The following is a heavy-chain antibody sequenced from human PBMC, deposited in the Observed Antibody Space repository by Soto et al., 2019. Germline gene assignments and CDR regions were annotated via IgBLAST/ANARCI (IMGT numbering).Heavy chain of an antibody. J-gene: IGHJ5*02. D-gene: IGHD3-10*01. Sequence: LRLSCAASGFTFSSYSMNWVRQAPGKGLEWVSSISSSSSYIYYADSVKGRFTISRDNAKNSLYLQMNSLRAEDTAVYYCARTGSGGEVQFDPWGQGTLVTVSS. CDR1: GFTFSSYS. CDR3: ARTGSGGEVQFDP. CDR2: ISSSSSYI. V-gene: IGHV3-21*01.